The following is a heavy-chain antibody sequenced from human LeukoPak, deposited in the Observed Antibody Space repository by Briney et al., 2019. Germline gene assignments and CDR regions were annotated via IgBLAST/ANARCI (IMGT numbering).Heavy chain of an antibody. J-gene: IGHJ6*02. V-gene: IGHV1-69*13. CDR2: IIPIFGTA. D-gene: IGHD1-14*01. CDR3: ARALKPNYYYYYYGMDV. CDR1: GYTFTDYY. Sequence: GASVKVSCKASGYTFTDYYMHWVRQAPGQGLEWMGGIIPIFGTANYAQKFQGRVTITADESTSTAYMELSSLRSEDTAVYYCARALKPNYYYYYYGMDVWGQGTTVTVSS.